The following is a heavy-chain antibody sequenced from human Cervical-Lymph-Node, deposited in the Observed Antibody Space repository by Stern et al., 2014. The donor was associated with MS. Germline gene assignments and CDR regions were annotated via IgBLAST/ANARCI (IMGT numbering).Heavy chain of an antibody. V-gene: IGHV4-59*01. CDR1: GGSISSYY. CDR3: ARAYGDYYFDY. Sequence: VQLEESGPGLVKPSETLSLTCTVSGGSISSYYWSWIRQPPGKGLEWIGYIYYSGSTNYNPSLKSRVTISVDTSKNQFSLKLSSVTAADTAVYYCARAYGDYYFDYWGQGTLVTVSS. D-gene: IGHD4-17*01. J-gene: IGHJ4*02. CDR2: IYYSGST.